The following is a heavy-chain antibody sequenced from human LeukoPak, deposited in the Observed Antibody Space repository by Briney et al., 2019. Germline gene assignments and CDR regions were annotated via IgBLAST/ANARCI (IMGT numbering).Heavy chain of an antibody. CDR3: ARDPSRSWWGYFDY. D-gene: IGHD6-13*01. V-gene: IGHV3-23*01. CDR2: FSESCGST. Sequence: GGSLRLSCAASGFTLSSHAMSWVRQAPGKGLEGMSTFSESCGSTHYADSVKGRFTISRDISKNTLYLQMNSLRAEDTAVYYCARDPSRSWWGYFDYWGQGALVTVSS. CDR1: GFTLSSHA. J-gene: IGHJ4*02.